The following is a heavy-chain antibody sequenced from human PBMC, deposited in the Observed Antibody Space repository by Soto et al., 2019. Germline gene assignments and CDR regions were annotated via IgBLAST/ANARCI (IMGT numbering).Heavy chain of an antibody. CDR3: ARTGFYYYGSGSPVAVDY. J-gene: IGHJ4*02. Sequence: QVQLVQSGAEVKKPGASVKVSCKASGYTFTSYGISWVRQAPGQGLEWMGWISAYNGNTHYAQKLQGRVTMTTDTCTSTAYMELRSLRSDDTAVYFCARTGFYYYGSGSPVAVDYWGQGTLVTVSS. V-gene: IGHV1-18*01. CDR2: ISAYNGNT. D-gene: IGHD3-10*01. CDR1: GYTFTSYG.